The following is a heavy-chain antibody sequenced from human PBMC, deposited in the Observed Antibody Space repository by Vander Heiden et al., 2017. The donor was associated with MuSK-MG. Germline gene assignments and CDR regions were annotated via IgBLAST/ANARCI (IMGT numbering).Heavy chain of an antibody. CDR1: GGSISSYY. CDR2: IYTSGST. Sequence: QVQLQESGPGLVKPSETLSLTCTVSGGSISSYYWRWIRQPAGKGLGWIGRIYTSGSTNYNPSLKSRVTMSVDTSKNQFSLKLSSVTAADTAVYYCARDLYGGNPFSYYYYMDVWGKGTTVTVSS. D-gene: IGHD4-17*01. V-gene: IGHV4-4*07. CDR3: ARDLYGGNPFSYYYYMDV. J-gene: IGHJ6*03.